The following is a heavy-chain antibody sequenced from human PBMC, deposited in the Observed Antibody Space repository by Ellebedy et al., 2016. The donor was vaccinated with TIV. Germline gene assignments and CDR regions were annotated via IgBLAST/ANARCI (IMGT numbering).Heavy chain of an antibody. Sequence: PGGSLRLSCAASRFTVSNNYMLWVRQAPGKGLEWVSVISRGGNTFYAESVKGRFTISRDSSQNTLYRQMDSLRAEDTAEYYWASSPSQGNWGQGTLVTVSS. J-gene: IGHJ4*02. CDR3: ASSPSQGN. CDR1: RFTVSNNY. V-gene: IGHV3-53*01. CDR2: ISRGGNT.